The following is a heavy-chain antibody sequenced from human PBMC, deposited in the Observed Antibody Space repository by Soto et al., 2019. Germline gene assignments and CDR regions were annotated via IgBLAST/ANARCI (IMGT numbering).Heavy chain of an antibody. V-gene: IGHV1-69*01. J-gene: IGHJ3*02. Sequence: QVQLVQSGAEVKKPGSSVKVSCKASGGTFSSYAISWVRQAPGQGLEWMGGIIPIFGTANYAQKFQGRVTITADESTSTAYIELSSLRSEDTAVYYCARTPYYDSVWGSYRYSVSDAFDIWGQGTMVTVSS. D-gene: IGHD3-16*02. CDR1: GGTFSSYA. CDR3: ARTPYYDSVWGSYRYSVSDAFDI. CDR2: IIPIFGTA.